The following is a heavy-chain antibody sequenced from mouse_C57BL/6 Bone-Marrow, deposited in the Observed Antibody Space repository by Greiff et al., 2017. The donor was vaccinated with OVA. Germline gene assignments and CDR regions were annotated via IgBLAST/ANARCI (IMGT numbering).Heavy chain of an antibody. Sequence: VQLQQSGAELARPGASVKLSCKASGYTFTSYGISWVKQRTGQGLEWIGEIYPRSGNTYYNEKFKGKATLTADKSSSTAYMELRSLTSEDSAVYFCARCKVAYYYGSSYGYFDVWGTGTTVTVSS. D-gene: IGHD1-1*01. CDR2: IYPRSGNT. V-gene: IGHV1-81*01. CDR3: ARCKVAYYYGSSYGYFDV. J-gene: IGHJ1*03. CDR1: GYTFTSYG.